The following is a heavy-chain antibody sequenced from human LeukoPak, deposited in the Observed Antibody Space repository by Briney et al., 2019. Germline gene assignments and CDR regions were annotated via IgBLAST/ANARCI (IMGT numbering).Heavy chain of an antibody. Sequence: WVAVISYDGRNKYYAASVKGRFTISRDNSKNTLYLQMNSLRAEDTAVYYCATADPDAFDIWGQGTMVTVSS. CDR2: ISYDGRNK. CDR3: ATADPDAFDI. V-gene: IGHV3-30-3*01. J-gene: IGHJ3*02.